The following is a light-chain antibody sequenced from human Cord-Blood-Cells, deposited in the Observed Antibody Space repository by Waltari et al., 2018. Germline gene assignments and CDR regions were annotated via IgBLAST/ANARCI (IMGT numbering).Light chain of an antibody. CDR1: SRHVGGYIY. CDR2: EVS. V-gene: IGLV2-14*01. Sequence: QSALTQPACVSGSPGQSHTLSCSGPSRHVGGYIYVSWYQQHPGKAPKLMIYEVSNRPSGVSNRFSGSKSGNTASLTISGRQAEDEADYYCSSYTSSSTVVFGGGTKLTVL. J-gene: IGLJ2*01. CDR3: SSYTSSSTVV.